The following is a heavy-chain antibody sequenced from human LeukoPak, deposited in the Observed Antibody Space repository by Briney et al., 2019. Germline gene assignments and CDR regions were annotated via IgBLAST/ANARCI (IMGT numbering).Heavy chain of an antibody. Sequence: ASLMGPCRASGYTFTGYYMHWVRQAPGQGLEWMGWINPNSGGTNYAQKFQGRVTMTRDTSISTAYMELSRLRSDDTAVYYCARGYLGIRVFDYWGQGTLVTVSS. CDR3: ARGYLGIRVFDY. D-gene: IGHD1-14*01. J-gene: IGHJ4*02. CDR1: GYTFTGYY. V-gene: IGHV1-2*02. CDR2: INPNSGGT.